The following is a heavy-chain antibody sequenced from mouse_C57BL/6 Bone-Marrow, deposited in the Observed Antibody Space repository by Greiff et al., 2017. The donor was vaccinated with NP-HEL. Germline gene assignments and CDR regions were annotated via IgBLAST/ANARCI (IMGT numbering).Heavy chain of an antibody. CDR1: GYSFTGYY. V-gene: IGHV1-42*01. Sequence: EVKLMESGPELVKPGASVKISCKASGYSFTGYYMNWVKQSPEKSLEWIGEINPSTGGTTYNQKFKAKATLTVDKSSSTAYMQLKSLTSEDSVVYYCARIDGYYWGQGTTLTVSS. J-gene: IGHJ2*01. D-gene: IGHD2-3*01. CDR2: INPSTGGT. CDR3: ARIDGYY.